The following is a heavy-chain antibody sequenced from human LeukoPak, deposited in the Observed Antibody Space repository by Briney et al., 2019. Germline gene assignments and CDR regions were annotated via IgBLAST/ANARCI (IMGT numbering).Heavy chain of an antibody. CDR2: IYTSGST. Sequence: PSETLSLTCTVSGGSITNYYWSWIRQPAGKGLEWIGRIYTSGSTNYNPSLKTRVTMSVDTSKKQFSLNLSSVTAADTAVYYCARAYGDYNWFDPWGQGTLGTVSS. D-gene: IGHD4-17*01. J-gene: IGHJ5*02. CDR3: ARAYGDYNWFDP. V-gene: IGHV4-4*07. CDR1: GGSITNYY.